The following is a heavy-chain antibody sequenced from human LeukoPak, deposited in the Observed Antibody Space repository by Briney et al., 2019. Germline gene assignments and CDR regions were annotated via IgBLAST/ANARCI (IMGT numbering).Heavy chain of an antibody. V-gene: IGHV3-30-3*01. J-gene: IGHJ3*02. CDR2: ISYDGSNK. Sequence: GGSLRLSCAASGFTFSSYVMHWGCHTPRKGPESGAVISYDGSNKYYADPVKCRFTISRDNSKNTLYLQMKSLRAEDTAVYYCARSANLHFWGGYSQRLVAFDIWGQGPMVPVLS. CDR3: ARSANLHFWGGYSQRLVAFDI. D-gene: IGHD3-3*01. CDR1: GFTFSSYV.